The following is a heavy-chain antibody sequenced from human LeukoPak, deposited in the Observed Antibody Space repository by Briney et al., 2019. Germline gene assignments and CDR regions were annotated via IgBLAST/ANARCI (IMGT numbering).Heavy chain of an antibody. CDR2: IYYSGST. CDR1: GGSISSSSYY. D-gene: IGHD3-22*01. V-gene: IGHV4-39*01. Sequence: SETLSLTCTVSGGSISSSSYYWGWIRQPPGKGLEWIGSIYYSGSTYYNPSLKSRVTISVDTSQNQFSLKLSSVTAADTAMYYCARHLYESRGQTSFDYWGQGTLATVSS. CDR3: ARHLYESRGQTSFDY. J-gene: IGHJ4*02.